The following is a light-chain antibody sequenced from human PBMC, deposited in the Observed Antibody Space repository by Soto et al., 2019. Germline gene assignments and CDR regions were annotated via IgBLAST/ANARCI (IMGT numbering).Light chain of an antibody. CDR2: AAS. V-gene: IGKV1-39*01. J-gene: IGKJ2*01. Sequence: DIPMTQSPSSLSASEGDRVTITCRASQRISSYLNWFQQRPGKAPILLIYAASTLQSGVPSRFTCSGSGTDFTLTISNLQPEDFATYYCQQSSFTPRTFGQGTKLEIK. CDR3: QQSSFTPRT. CDR1: QRISSY.